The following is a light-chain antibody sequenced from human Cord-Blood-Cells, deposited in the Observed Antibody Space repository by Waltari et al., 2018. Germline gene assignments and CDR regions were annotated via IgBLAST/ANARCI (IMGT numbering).Light chain of an antibody. CDR2: EVS. CDR3: SSYAGSNKLV. V-gene: IGLV2-8*01. CDR1: SSDVGGYNY. J-gene: IGLJ3*02. Sequence: QSALTQPPSASVSPGQSVSISCTGTSSDVGGYNYVSWYQQHPGKAPKLMIYEVSKWPSGVPDRFSGSKSGNTASLTVSGLQAEDEADYYCSSYAGSNKLVFGGGTKLTVL.